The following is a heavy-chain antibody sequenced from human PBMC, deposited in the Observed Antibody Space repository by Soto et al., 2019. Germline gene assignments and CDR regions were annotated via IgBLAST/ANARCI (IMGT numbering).Heavy chain of an antibody. D-gene: IGHD2-15*01. CDR2: IYYSGST. Sequence: SETLSLTCTVSGGSISSGGYYWSWIRQHPGKGLEWIGYIYYSGSTYYNPSLKSRVTISVDTSKNQFSLKLSSVTAADTAVYYCARGAKRAVAATPYMDVWGKGTTVTVSS. CDR3: ARGAKRAVAATPYMDV. CDR1: GGSISSGGYY. J-gene: IGHJ6*03. V-gene: IGHV4-31*03.